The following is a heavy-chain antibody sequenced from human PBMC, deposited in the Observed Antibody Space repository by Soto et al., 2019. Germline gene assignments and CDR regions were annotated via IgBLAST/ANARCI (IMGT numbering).Heavy chain of an antibody. D-gene: IGHD1-1*01. CDR2: IIPIFGTA. Sequence: GASVKVSCKASGYTFSSYAISWVLQAPGQGLEWMGGIIPIFGTANYAQKFQGRVTITADKSTSTAYMELSSLRSEDTAVYYCARDPLDDSYAPWGQGTLVTVSS. J-gene: IGHJ5*02. CDR1: GYTFSSYA. V-gene: IGHV1-69*06. CDR3: ARDPLDDSYAP.